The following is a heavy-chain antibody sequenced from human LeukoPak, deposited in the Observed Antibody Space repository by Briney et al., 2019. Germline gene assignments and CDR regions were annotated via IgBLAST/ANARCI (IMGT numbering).Heavy chain of an antibody. Sequence: GGSLRLSCAASGFTFSSYAMSWVRQAPGKGLEWVSAISDSGGSIYYADSVKGRFTISRDNSENTLYLQMNSLRAEDTGVYYCAKGRYCSGGSCFTGRYYYYMDVWGKGTTVTASS. CDR1: GFTFSSYA. V-gene: IGHV3-23*01. CDR2: ISDSGGSI. J-gene: IGHJ6*03. D-gene: IGHD2-15*01. CDR3: AKGRYCSGGSCFTGRYYYYMDV.